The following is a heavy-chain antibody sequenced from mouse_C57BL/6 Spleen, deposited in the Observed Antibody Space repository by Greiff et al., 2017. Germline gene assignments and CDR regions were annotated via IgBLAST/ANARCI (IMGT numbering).Heavy chain of an antibody. Sequence: EVKLVQSGGGLVKPGGSLKLSCEASGYTFSSYAMSWVRQTPEKRLEWIATISDGGSDTYYTDKVKGRVTLSRDNAKNNAYMQMSSLKSEDTAMYYCARGVVLEAMDYWGQGTPVTVSA. D-gene: IGHD1-1*02. V-gene: IGHV5-4*03. CDR2: ISDGGSDT. J-gene: IGHJ4*01. CDR1: GYTFSSYA. CDR3: ARGVVLEAMDY.